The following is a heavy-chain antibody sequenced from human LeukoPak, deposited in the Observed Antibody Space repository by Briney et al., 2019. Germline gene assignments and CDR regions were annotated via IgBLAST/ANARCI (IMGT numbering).Heavy chain of an antibody. Sequence: ASVKVSCKAAGYTFTGYYMFWVRQAPGQGLEWMGRINPNSGNTNYAQKLQGRVTMTTDTSTSTAYMELRSLRSDDTAVYYCARAEYYDFWSGPIDYWGQGTPVTVSS. CDR3: ARAEYYDFWSGPIDY. CDR2: INPNSGNT. V-gene: IGHV1-18*04. CDR1: GYTFTGYY. D-gene: IGHD3-3*01. J-gene: IGHJ4*02.